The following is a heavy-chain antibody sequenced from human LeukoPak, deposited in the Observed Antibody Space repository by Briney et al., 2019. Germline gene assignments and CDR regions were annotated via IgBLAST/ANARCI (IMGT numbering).Heavy chain of an antibody. CDR1: GYTLTELS. J-gene: IGHJ4*02. V-gene: IGHV1-24*01. D-gene: IGHD6-13*01. Sequence: ASVKVSCKVSGYTLTELSMHWVRQAPGKGLEWMGGFDPEDGETIYAQKFQGRVTMTEDTSTDTAYMELSSLRSEDTAVYYCATLGLSSSWYYFDYWGQGTLVTVSP. CDR3: ATLGLSSSWYYFDY. CDR2: FDPEDGET.